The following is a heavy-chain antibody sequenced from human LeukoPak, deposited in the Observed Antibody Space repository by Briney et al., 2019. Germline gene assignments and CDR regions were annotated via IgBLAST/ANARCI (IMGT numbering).Heavy chain of an antibody. CDR3: AKDGTTMIVVVYYFDY. J-gene: IGHJ4*02. D-gene: IGHD3-22*01. V-gene: IGHV3-23*01. Sequence: GGSLRLSCAASGFTFSSYAMSWVRQAPGKGLEWVSAFSGSGGSTYYADSVKGRFTISRDNSKNTLYLQMNSLRAEDTAVYYCAKDGTTMIVVVYYFDYWGQGTLVTVSS. CDR1: GFTFSSYA. CDR2: FSGSGGST.